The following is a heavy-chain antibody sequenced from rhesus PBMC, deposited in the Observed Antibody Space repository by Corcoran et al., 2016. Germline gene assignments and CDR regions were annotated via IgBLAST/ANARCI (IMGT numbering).Heavy chain of an antibody. CDR3: ARDRAAAVGYFDY. V-gene: IGHV3S22*01. CDR1: GFTFSDYY. J-gene: IGHJ4*01. Sequence: EVQLVESGGGLVQPGGSLRLSCAASGFTFSDYYISWVRQAPGKGPEGVGFIRTKANGGKEEYAASVKGRFTISRDDSKSIASLQMNSLKTEDTAVYYWARDRAAAVGYFDYWGQGVLVTVSS. CDR2: IRTKANGGKE. D-gene: IGHD6-31*01.